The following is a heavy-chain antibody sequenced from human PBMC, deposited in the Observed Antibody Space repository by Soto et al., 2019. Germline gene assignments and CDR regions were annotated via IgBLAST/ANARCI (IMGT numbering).Heavy chain of an antibody. CDR3: ARHSGSLFKWFDP. V-gene: IGHV4-59*08. Sequence: PSETLSLTCSVSDGSISSHYWSWIRQPPGKGLEWIGYIQNGGSIDYSPSLKSRVTISVDTSKNLFSLKLSSVTAADTAVYYCARHSGSLFKWFDPWGQGTLVTVSS. CDR2: IQNGGSI. CDR1: DGSISSHY. J-gene: IGHJ5*02.